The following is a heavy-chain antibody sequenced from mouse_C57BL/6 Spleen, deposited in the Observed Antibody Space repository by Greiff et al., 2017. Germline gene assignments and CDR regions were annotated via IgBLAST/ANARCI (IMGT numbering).Heavy chain of an antibody. Sequence: VQLQQPGAELVRPGTSVKLSCKASGYTFTSYWMHWVKQRPGQGLEWIGVIDPSDSYTNYNKKFKGKATLTVDTSSSTAYMQLSSLTSEDSAVYYCARKEAYYSNYGYFDVWGTGTTVTVSS. CDR1: GYTFTSYW. CDR3: ARKEAYYSNYGYFDV. J-gene: IGHJ1*03. CDR2: IDPSDSYT. V-gene: IGHV1-59*01. D-gene: IGHD2-5*01.